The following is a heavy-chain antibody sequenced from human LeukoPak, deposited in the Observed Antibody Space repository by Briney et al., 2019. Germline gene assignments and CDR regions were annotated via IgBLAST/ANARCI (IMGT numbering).Heavy chain of an antibody. CDR3: AKDSLLRGLDY. V-gene: IGHV3-30*18. CDR1: GFTLSSYS. J-gene: IGHJ4*02. D-gene: IGHD4-17*01. Sequence: PGGSLRLSCAASGFTLSSYSMNWVRQAPGKGLEWVAIISYDGSNKYYGDSVKGRFTISRDNSKNTLYLQVNSLRAEDTAVYYCAKDSLLRGLDYWGQGTLVTVSS. CDR2: ISYDGSNK.